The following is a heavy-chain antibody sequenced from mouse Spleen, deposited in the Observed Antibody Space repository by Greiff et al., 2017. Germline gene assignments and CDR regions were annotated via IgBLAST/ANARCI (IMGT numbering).Heavy chain of an antibody. V-gene: IGHV1-19*01. CDR3: ARYDYGSSYVSDY. CDR2: INPYNGGT. D-gene: IGHD1-1*01. Sequence: VQLQQSGPVLVKPGASVKMSCKASGYTFTDYYMNWVKQSHGKSLEWIGVINPYNGGTSYNQKFKGKATLTVDKSSSTAYMELNSLTSEDSAVYYCARYDYGSSYVSDYWGQGTTLTVSS. J-gene: IGHJ2*01. CDR1: GYTFTDYY.